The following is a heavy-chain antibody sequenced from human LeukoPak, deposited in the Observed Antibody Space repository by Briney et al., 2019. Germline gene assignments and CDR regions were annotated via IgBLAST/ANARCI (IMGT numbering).Heavy chain of an antibody. CDR3: ARVHGYYIGLYYFDY. V-gene: IGHV1-18*01. Sequence: ASVKVSCEASGYTYTTYGISWVRQAPGQGLEWMGWISGNGDNTKYVQEFQGRVTMTTDTSTSTAYMDLRSLRSDDTAIYYCARVHGYYIGLYYFDYWGQGTLVTVSS. CDR2: ISGNGDNT. J-gene: IGHJ4*02. D-gene: IGHD4-17*01. CDR1: GYTYTTYG.